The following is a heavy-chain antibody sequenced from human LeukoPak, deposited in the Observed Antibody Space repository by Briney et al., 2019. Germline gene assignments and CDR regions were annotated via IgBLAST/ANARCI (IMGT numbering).Heavy chain of an antibody. Sequence: ASVKVSCKASGYTFTAYYLHWVRQAPGQGLEWMGWINPNSGGTNYAQKFQGRVTMTRDTSISTAYMDLSRLKSDDTAMYYCARAHLIRGTFEDVPAALQREFDYWGQGTLVTVSS. CDR2: INPNSGGT. J-gene: IGHJ4*02. V-gene: IGHV1-2*02. CDR3: ARAHLIRGTFEDVPAALQREFDY. D-gene: IGHD2-2*02. CDR1: GYTFTAYY.